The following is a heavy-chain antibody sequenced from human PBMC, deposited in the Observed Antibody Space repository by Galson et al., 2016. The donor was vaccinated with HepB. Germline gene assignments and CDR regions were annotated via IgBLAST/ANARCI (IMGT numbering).Heavy chain of an antibody. Sequence: SVKVSCKASGGTFSGYALSWVRQAPGQGLEWMGIVIPIFNSTNCAQRFQGRVTITADESTSTIYMALSSLKSEDTAVYYCARGGLAARGFNDYWGQGTLVTVAS. D-gene: IGHD6-6*01. V-gene: IGHV1-69*13. CDR3: ARGGLAARGFNDY. CDR2: VIPIFNST. J-gene: IGHJ4*02. CDR1: GGTFSGYA.